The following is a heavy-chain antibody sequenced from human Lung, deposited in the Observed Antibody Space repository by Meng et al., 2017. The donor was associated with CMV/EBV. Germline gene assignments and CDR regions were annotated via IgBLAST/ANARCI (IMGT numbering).Heavy chain of an antibody. J-gene: IGHJ4*02. Sequence: SETLSLTCIVSGGVVSSANYHWNWIRQPPGKGLEWIGQTWPGRGTNYNPSLESRLAISLDTSKNQFTLQLSSVTPADTAVYYCAGLIVGNGGRGNWGQGTXVTVSS. CDR3: AGLIVGNGGRGN. CDR2: TWPGRGT. V-gene: IGHV4-61*01. D-gene: IGHD1-26*01. CDR1: GGVVSSANYH.